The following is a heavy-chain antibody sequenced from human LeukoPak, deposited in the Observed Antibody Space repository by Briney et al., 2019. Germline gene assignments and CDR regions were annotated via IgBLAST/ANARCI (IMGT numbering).Heavy chain of an antibody. J-gene: IGHJ4*02. CDR2: IYYSGTT. D-gene: IGHD2-21*02. V-gene: IGHV4-59*08. CDR3: ARHHCGGGDCYPTYYFDY. Sequence: SETLSLTCAVSGGSIGSSYWSWIRQPPGKGLEWIGYIYYSGTTNYNPSLKSRVTISVDTSKNQFSLKLNSVTAADTAVYYCARHHCGGGDCYPTYYFDYWGQGTLVTVSS. CDR1: GGSIGSSY.